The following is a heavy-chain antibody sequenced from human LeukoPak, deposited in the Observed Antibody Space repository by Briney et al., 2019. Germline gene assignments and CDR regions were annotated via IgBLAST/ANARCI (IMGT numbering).Heavy chain of an antibody. CDR2: IIPIFGTA. CDR3: ARAEWFGERYYYYYMDV. D-gene: IGHD3-10*01. V-gene: IGHV1-69*13. J-gene: IGHJ6*03. CDR1: GGTFSSYA. Sequence: ASVKVSCKASGGTFSSYAISWVRQAPGQGLEWMGGIIPIFGTANYAQKFQGRVTITADESTSTAYMELSSLRSEDTAVYYCARAEWFGERYYYYYMDVWGKGTTVTISS.